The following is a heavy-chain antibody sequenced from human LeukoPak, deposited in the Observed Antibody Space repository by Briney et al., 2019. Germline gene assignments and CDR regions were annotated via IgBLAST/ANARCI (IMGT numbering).Heavy chain of an antibody. CDR2: IYYSGST. D-gene: IGHD3-9*01. J-gene: IGHJ4*02. CDR3: ASYDILTGLDY. V-gene: IGHV4-59*01. Sequence: SETLSLTCTVSGGSISGYYWSWIRQPPGKGLEWIGYIYYSGSTNYNPSLKSRVTISVDASKNQFSLKLSSVTAADTAVYYCASYDILTGLDYWGQGTLVTVSS. CDR1: GGSISGYY.